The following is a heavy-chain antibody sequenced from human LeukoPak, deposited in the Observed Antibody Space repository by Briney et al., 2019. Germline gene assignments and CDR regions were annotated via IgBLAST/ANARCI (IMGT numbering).Heavy chain of an antibody. CDR2: ISGSGGST. Sequence: GGSLRLSCAASGFTFSSYAMSWVRQAPGKGLEWVSAISGSGGSTYYADSVKGRFTISRDNSKNTLYLQMNSLRAEDTAVYYCAKPTLSSSWRYYYYYGMDVWGQGTTVTVSS. V-gene: IGHV3-23*01. D-gene: IGHD6-13*01. CDR3: AKPTLSSSWRYYYYYGMDV. J-gene: IGHJ6*02. CDR1: GFTFSSYA.